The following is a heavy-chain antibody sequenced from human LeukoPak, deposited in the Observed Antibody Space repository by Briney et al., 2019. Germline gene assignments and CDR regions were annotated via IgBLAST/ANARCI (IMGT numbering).Heavy chain of an antibody. CDR3: ARAPSEIGGYYPEYFRH. CDR2: ISSSGAYI. Sequence: GGSLRLSCAASGFTFSSYSINWVRQAPGKGLEWVSSISSSGAYIYYADSVKGRFTISRDNAKNSLYLQMSSLRAEDTGVYYCARAPSEIGGYYPEYFRHWGQGTLVTVSS. J-gene: IGHJ1*01. V-gene: IGHV3-21*01. D-gene: IGHD3-22*01. CDR1: GFTFSSYS.